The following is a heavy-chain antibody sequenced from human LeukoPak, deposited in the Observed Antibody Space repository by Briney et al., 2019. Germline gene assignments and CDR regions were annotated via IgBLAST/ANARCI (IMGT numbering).Heavy chain of an antibody. D-gene: IGHD1-7*01. V-gene: IGHV1-8*03. CDR1: GYTFTSYD. CDR3: ARGFRNYPFDY. Sequence: ASVKVSCKASGYTFTSYDINWVRQATGQGLEWMGWMNPNSGNTGYAQKFQGRVTIIRNTSISTAYMELSSLRSEDTAVYYCARGFRNYPFDYWGQGTLVTVSS. J-gene: IGHJ4*02. CDR2: MNPNSGNT.